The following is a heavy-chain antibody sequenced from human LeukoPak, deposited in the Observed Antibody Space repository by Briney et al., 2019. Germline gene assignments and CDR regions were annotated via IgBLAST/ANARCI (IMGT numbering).Heavy chain of an antibody. Sequence: ASVKVSCKTSGYTFGSFGITWVRRAPGQGLEWMGWIDTYHADTKSAQKCQGRLTMTTDTSTSTASLELRSLTSDDTAVYYCAREQGGSFLFDYWGQGTVVTVSS. V-gene: IGHV1-18*01. D-gene: IGHD5-12*01. J-gene: IGHJ4*02. CDR3: AREQGGSFLFDY. CDR2: IDTYHADT. CDR1: GYTFGSFG.